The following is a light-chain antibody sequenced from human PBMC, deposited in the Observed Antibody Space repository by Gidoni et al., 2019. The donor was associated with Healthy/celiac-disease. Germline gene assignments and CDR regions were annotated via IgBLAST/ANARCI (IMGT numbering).Light chain of an antibody. CDR3: QQYYRTSPT. J-gene: IGKJ1*01. Sequence: DIVMTQSPHSLAVSLGERATINCKSSQSVLYSSNNKNYLAWYQQKPGQPPKLLIYWASTRESGVPDRFSGSGSGTDFTLTSSSLQAEDVAVYYSQQYYRTSPTFGQGNKVEIK. CDR2: WAS. V-gene: IGKV4-1*01. CDR1: QSVLYSSNNKNY.